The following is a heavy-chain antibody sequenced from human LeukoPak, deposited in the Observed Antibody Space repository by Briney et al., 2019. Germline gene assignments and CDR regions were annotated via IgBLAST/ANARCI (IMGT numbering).Heavy chain of an antibody. CDR1: GGSISSYY. J-gene: IGHJ3*02. V-gene: IGHV4-59*08. CDR2: IYYSGST. Sequence: SETLSLTSNVSGGSISSYYWSWIRQPPGKELEWIGYIYYSGSTNYTPSLKSRVTISVDTYKNQLSLKLSSVTAADTAVYYCARHGSPIGIAAAFGAFDIWGQGTMVTVSS. D-gene: IGHD6-13*01. CDR3: ARHGSPIGIAAAFGAFDI.